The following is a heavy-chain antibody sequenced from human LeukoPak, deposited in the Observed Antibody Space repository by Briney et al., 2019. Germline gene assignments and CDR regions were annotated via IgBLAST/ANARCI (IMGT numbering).Heavy chain of an antibody. CDR3: AKDGQGYSYGDGWLDY. D-gene: IGHD5-18*01. J-gene: IGHJ4*02. Sequence: PGGSLRLSCAASGFTFSSYSMNWVRQAPGKGLEWVANIKQDGTEKHYVDSVRGRFTISRDNAKNSLYLQMNSLRAEDTAVYYCAKDGQGYSYGDGWLDYWGQGTLVTVSS. CDR2: IKQDGTEK. V-gene: IGHV3-7*01. CDR1: GFTFSSYS.